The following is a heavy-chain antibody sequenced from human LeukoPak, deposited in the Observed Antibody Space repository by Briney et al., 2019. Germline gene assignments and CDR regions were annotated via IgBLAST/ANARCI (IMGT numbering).Heavy chain of an antibody. D-gene: IGHD2-2*01. CDR3: TTALGPVGYCSSTSCYVEL. J-gene: IGHJ2*01. CDR2: ISDDGSNK. V-gene: IGHV3-30*04. CDR1: GFTFSSYA. Sequence: GGSLRLSCAASGFTFSSYAMHWVRRAPGKGLEWVAVISDDGSNKYYADSVKGRFTISRDDSKNTLYLQMNSLKTEDTAVYYCTTALGPVGYCSSTSCYVELWGRGTLVTVSS.